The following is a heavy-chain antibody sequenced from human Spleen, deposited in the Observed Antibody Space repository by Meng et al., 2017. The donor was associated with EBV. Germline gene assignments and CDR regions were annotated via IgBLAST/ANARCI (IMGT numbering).Heavy chain of an antibody. D-gene: IGHD3-22*01. CDR1: GYTFTSYG. CDR2: ISVYNGNT. CDR3: ARRHYSDSSGYYYPDY. J-gene: IGHJ4*02. Sequence: QGQVVQSGAEVKKPGASVNVSCKASGYTFTSYGITWVRQAPGQGLEWMGWISVYNGNTNYVQKLQGRVTMTTDTSTSTAYMELRSLRSDDTAVYYCARRHYSDSSGYYYPDYWGQGTLVTVSS. V-gene: IGHV1-18*01.